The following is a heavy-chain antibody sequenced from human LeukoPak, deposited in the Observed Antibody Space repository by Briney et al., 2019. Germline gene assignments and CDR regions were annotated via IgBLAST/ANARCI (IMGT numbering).Heavy chain of an antibody. J-gene: IGHJ4*02. CDR1: RGSISTYY. D-gene: IGHD2-15*01. V-gene: IGHV4-59*08. CDR3: ARVNSGGSCYDY. CDR2: IYYDGSP. Sequence: PSETLSLTCTVSRGSISTYYWSWIRKPPGKGMEWIGYIYYDGSPKYHPSLKSRVTISVDTSKNQFSLKLSSVTAADTAVYYCARVNSGGSCYDYWGQGTLVTVSS.